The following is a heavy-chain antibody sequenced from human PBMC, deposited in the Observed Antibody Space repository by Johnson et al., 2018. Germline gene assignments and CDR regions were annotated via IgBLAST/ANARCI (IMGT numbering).Heavy chain of an antibody. J-gene: IGHJ6*02. CDR1: GFTFDDYA. Sequence: VQSGRSLRLSCAASGFTFDDYAMHWVRQAPGKGLEWVSGISWNSGYIGYADSVKGRFTISRDNAKNSLYLQMNSLRAEDTALYYCAKALVATTGHYYYYGMDVWGQGTTVTVSS. D-gene: IGHD5-12*01. CDR3: AKALVATTGHYYYYGMDV. V-gene: IGHV3-9*01. CDR2: ISWNSGYI.